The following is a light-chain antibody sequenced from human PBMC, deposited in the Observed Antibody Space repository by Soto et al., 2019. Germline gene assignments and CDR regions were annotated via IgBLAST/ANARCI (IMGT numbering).Light chain of an antibody. Sequence: DIQLTQSPSFLSASVGDRVTITCRASQGISSYLAWYQQTPGKAPKLLIYASSTVQSGVPSRFSGSGSGTEITLTISSLQPEDFATYYGQQLNTFPVTFGQGTRLDI. CDR1: QGISSY. CDR2: ASS. CDR3: QQLNTFPVT. J-gene: IGKJ5*01. V-gene: IGKV1-9*01.